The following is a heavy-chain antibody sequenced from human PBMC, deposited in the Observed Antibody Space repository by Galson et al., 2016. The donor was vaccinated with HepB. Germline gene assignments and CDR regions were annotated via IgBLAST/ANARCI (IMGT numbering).Heavy chain of an antibody. CDR3: AKAYGVDSYHFND. V-gene: IGHV3-53*01. CDR2: IYSGGRT. Sequence: SLRLSCAASGFRVSGNYMNWVRQAPGKGLEWVSIIYSGGRTYYADSVKGRFTISRDNSKNTVYLQMDRLRAEDTAVYYCAKAYGVDSYHFNDWGQGTLVIV. J-gene: IGHJ4*02. CDR1: GFRVSGNY. D-gene: IGHD4-17*01.